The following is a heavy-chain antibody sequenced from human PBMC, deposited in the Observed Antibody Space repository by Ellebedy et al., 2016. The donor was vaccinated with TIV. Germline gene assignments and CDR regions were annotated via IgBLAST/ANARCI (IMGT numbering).Heavy chain of an antibody. CDR3: TKDLLRGIWGGSGRDY. Sequence: GGSLRLSXPASGFTFDDYAMHWVRPAPGKGLEWVSGISWRGHYIGYADSVRGRFTISRGNAKNSLYLQMNSLRIEDTAVYYCTKDLLRGIWGGSGRDYWGQGTLVTVSS. CDR1: GFTFDDYA. CDR2: ISWRGHYI. D-gene: IGHD7-27*01. J-gene: IGHJ4*02. V-gene: IGHV3-9*01.